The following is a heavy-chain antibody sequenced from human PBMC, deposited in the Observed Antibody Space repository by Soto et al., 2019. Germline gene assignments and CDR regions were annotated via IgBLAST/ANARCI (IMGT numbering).Heavy chain of an antibody. V-gene: IGHV3-23*01. CDR3: AKVVGDGNDYYDL. J-gene: IGHJ4*02. CDR1: GFTFSSCA. Sequence: EVQLLESGGGLVQPGGSLRLSCAASGFTFSSCAMGWVRQAPGKGLEWVSGISGNGGSTYYADSVKGRFTISRDTSKNWLYLQMDSLGAEDTAIYYCAKVVGDGNDYYDLWGQGTLVTVS. D-gene: IGHD3-22*01. CDR2: ISGNGGST.